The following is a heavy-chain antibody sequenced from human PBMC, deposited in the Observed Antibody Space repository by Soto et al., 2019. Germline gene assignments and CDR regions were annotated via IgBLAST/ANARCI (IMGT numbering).Heavy chain of an antibody. J-gene: IGHJ5*02. D-gene: IGHD2-2*01. CDR1: GGSISSSSYY. V-gene: IGHV4-39*01. Sequence: QLQLQESGPGLVKPSETLSLTCTVSGGSISSSSYYWGWIRQPPGKGLEWIGSIYYSGSTYYNPALKSRVTISVDTSQNQFSLKLSSVTAADTAVYYCARQGIQCSSTSCYGNWFDPWGQGTLVTVSS. CDR2: IYYSGST. CDR3: ARQGIQCSSTSCYGNWFDP.